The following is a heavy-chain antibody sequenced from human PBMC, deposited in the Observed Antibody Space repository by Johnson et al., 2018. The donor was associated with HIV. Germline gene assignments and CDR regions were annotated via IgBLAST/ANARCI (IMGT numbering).Heavy chain of an antibody. D-gene: IGHD3-22*01. J-gene: IGHJ3*02. CDR2: IWYDGSNK. V-gene: IGHV3-33*06. Sequence: QVQLVESGGGVVQPGRSLRLSCAASGFTFSSYGMHWVRQAPGKGLEWVAVIWYDGSNKYYADSVKGRFTISRDNSKNTLYLQMNSLRSEDTAVYYCAKDRYYDSSGPDDFDIWGQGTMVTVSS. CDR3: AKDRYYDSSGPDDFDI. CDR1: GFTFSSYG.